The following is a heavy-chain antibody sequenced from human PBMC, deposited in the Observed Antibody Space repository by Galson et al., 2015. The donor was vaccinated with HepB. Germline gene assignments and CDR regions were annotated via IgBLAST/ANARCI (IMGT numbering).Heavy chain of an antibody. V-gene: IGHV3-21*01. CDR3: ARDTSSGKNYYYYYGMDV. D-gene: IGHD6-25*01. CDR2: ISSSSYI. Sequence: SLRLSCAASGFTFSSYSMNWVRQAPGKGLEWVSSISSSSYIYYADSVKGRFTISRDNAKNSLYLQMNSLRAEDTAVYYCARDTSSGKNYYYYYGMDVWGQGTTVTVSS. CDR1: GFTFSSYS. J-gene: IGHJ6*02.